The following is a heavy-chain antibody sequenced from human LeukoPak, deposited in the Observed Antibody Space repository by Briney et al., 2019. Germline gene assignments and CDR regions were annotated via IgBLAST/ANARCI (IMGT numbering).Heavy chain of an antibody. CDR2: INHSGST. D-gene: IGHD3-3*01. CDR3: AGIRYYDFWSGYYYYFDY. J-gene: IGHJ4*02. CDR1: GGSFSGYY. V-gene: IGHV4-34*01. Sequence: SETLFLTCAVYGGSFSGYYWSWIRQPPGKGLEWIGEINHSGSTSYNPSLKSRVTISVDTSKNQFSLKLSSVTAADTAVYYCAGIRYYDFWSGYYYYFDYWGQGTLVTVSS.